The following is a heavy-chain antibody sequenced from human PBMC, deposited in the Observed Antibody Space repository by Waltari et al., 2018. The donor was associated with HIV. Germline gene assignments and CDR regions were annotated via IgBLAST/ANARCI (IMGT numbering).Heavy chain of an antibody. CDR3: AKPAGDEYYYDSSGYYFWFDY. V-gene: IGHV3-23*01. J-gene: IGHJ4*02. Sequence: EVQLLESGGGLVQPGGSLRLSCAASGFTFSSYAMSWVRQAPGKGLEWVSAISGSGGSTYYADSVKGRFTISRDNSKNTLYLQMNSLRAEDTAVYYCAKPAGDEYYYDSSGYYFWFDYWGQGTLVTVSS. D-gene: IGHD3-22*01. CDR2: ISGSGGST. CDR1: GFTFSSYA.